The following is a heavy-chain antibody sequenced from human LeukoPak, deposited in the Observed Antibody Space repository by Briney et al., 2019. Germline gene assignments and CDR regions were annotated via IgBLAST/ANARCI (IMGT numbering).Heavy chain of an antibody. Sequence: SVKVSCKASGGTFSSYAISWVRQAPGQGLEWMGGIIPIFGTANYAQKFQGRVTITADESTSTAYMELSSLRSENTAVYYCAGGRGYSYGPKEPWGQGTLVTVSS. J-gene: IGHJ5*02. CDR3: AGGRGYSYGPKEP. CDR1: GGTFSSYA. V-gene: IGHV1-69*13. CDR2: IIPIFGTA. D-gene: IGHD5-18*01.